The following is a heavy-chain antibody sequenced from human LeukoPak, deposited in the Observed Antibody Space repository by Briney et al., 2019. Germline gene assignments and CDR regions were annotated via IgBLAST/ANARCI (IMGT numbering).Heavy chain of an antibody. CDR1: GGSISSSSYY. CDR2: IYYSGST. J-gene: IGHJ6*03. Sequence: SETLSLTCTVSGGSISSSSYYWGWIRQPPGKGLEWIGSIYYSGSTYYNPSLKSRVTISVDTSKNQFSLKLSSVTAADTAVYYCARHGPVTTAFSYYYYMDVWGKGTTVTISS. D-gene: IGHD4-17*01. V-gene: IGHV4-39*01. CDR3: ARHGPVTTAFSYYYYMDV.